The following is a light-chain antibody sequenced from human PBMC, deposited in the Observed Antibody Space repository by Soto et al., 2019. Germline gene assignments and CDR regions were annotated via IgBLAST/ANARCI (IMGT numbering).Light chain of an antibody. CDR1: QSVSSSY. Sequence: EIVFTQSPGALSFSPGERATLSCRASQSVSSSYLAWYQQKPGQAPRLLIYGASTRATGIPARFSGSGSGTDFTLTISSLQSEDFAVYYCQQYDNWPWTFGQGTKVDIK. J-gene: IGKJ1*01. CDR3: QQYDNWPWT. V-gene: IGKV3-15*01. CDR2: GAS.